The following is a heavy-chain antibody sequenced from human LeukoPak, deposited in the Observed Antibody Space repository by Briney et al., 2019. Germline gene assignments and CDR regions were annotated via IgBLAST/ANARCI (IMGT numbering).Heavy chain of an antibody. Sequence: SETLSLTCTASGCSISTYYWSWIRQPPGKGLEWIGYIYYSGSTNYNPSLKSRVSISVDTSKNQFSLKLSSVTAADTAVYYCARTGSTVTMLYPFDHWGQGTLVTVSS. CDR3: ARTGSTVTMLYPFDH. D-gene: IGHD4-17*01. CDR1: GCSISTYY. J-gene: IGHJ4*02. CDR2: IYYSGST. V-gene: IGHV4-59*01.